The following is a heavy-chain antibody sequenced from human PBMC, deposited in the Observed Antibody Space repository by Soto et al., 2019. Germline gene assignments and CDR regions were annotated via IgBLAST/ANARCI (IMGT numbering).Heavy chain of an antibody. CDR3: ARGAVETPTYYYYGMDV. D-gene: IGHD2-15*01. J-gene: IGHJ6*02. CDR1: GYTFTGYY. Sequence: AASVKVSCKASGYTFTGYYMHWVRQAPGQGLEWMGRINPNSGGTNYAQKFQGWVTTTRDTSISTAYMELSRLRSDDTAVYYRARGAVETPTYYYYGMDVWGQGTTVTVSS. CDR2: INPNSGGT. V-gene: IGHV1-2*04.